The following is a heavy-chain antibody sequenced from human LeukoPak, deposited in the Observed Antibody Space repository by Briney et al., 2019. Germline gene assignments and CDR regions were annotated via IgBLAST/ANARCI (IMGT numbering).Heavy chain of an antibody. CDR2: KKEDQSEK. V-gene: IGHV3-7*01. CDR3: ARDGWRAINY. Sequence: GGPLRLSCAASGFTFNTYWEMWLRQAPGEGLEWVANKKEDQSEKHHVDSVRGRFTISRDNAKTSLFLQMTSLRAEDMGVYYCARDGWRAINYWGQGTLVTVS. CDR1: GFTFNTYW. D-gene: IGHD5-24*01. J-gene: IGHJ4*02.